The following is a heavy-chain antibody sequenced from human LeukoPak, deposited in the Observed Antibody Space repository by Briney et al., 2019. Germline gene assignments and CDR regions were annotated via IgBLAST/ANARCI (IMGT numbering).Heavy chain of an antibody. J-gene: IGHJ4*02. Sequence: PSETLSLTCTVSGGSVSSGSYYWSWIRQPPGKGLEWIGYIYYSGSTNYNPSLKSRVTISVDTSKNQFSLKLSSLTAADTAVYYCARHSQHSRDLGSARNFDYWGQGTLVTVSS. CDR3: ARHSQHSRDLGSARNFDY. D-gene: IGHD7-27*01. V-gene: IGHV4-61*01. CDR2: IYYSGST. CDR1: GGSVSSGSYY.